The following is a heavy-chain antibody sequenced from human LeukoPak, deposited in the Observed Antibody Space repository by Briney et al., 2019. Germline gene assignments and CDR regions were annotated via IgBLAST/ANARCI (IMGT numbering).Heavy chain of an antibody. CDR2: INPSGGST. V-gene: IGHV1-46*01. CDR1: GYTFTSYY. D-gene: IGHD3-10*01. CDR3: ARDGYYYGSGSYLPD. J-gene: IGHJ4*02. Sequence: ASVKVSCKASGYTFTSYYMHWVRQAPGQGLEWMGIINPSGGSTSYAQKFQGRVTMTRDTSTSTVYMELSSLGSEDTAVYYCARDGYYYGSGSYLPDWGQGTLVTVSS.